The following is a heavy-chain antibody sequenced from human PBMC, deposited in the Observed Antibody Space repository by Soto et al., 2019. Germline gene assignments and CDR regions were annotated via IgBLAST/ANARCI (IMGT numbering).Heavy chain of an antibody. D-gene: IGHD3-10*01. V-gene: IGHV3-23*01. CDR2: ISGSGGST. J-gene: IGHJ6*02. CDR1: GFTFSSYA. CDR3: AKVILKYPTRMVRGVIYYYGMDV. Sequence: GGSLRLSCAASGFTFSSYAMSWVRQAPGKGLEWVSAISGSGGSTYYADSVKGRFTISRDNSKNTLYLQMNSLRAEDTAVYYCAKVILKYPTRMVRGVIYYYGMDVWGQGTTVTVSS.